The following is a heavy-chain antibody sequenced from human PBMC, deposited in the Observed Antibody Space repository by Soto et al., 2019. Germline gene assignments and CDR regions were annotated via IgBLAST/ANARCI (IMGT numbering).Heavy chain of an antibody. D-gene: IGHD3-3*01. CDR1: GYTFTSYG. CDR2: ISAYNGNT. CDR3: ARDQPVYDFWSGYSYYFDY. V-gene: IGHV1-18*01. J-gene: IGHJ4*02. Sequence: ASVKVSCKASGYTFTSYGISWVRQAPGQGLEWMGWISAYNGNTNYAQKLQGRVTMTTDTSTSTAYMELRSLRSDGTAVYYCARDQPVYDFWSGYSYYFDYWGQGTLVTVS.